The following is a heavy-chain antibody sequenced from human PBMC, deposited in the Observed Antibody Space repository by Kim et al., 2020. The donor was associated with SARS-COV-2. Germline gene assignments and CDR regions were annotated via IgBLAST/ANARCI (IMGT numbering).Heavy chain of an antibody. J-gene: IGHJ4*02. V-gene: IGHV3-21*01. Sequence: ADSVKGRFTISRDNAKNSLYLQMNSLRAEDTAVYYCARGSSGDCYSESDYWGQGTLVTVSS. D-gene: IGHD2-21*01. CDR3: ARGSSGDCYSESDY.